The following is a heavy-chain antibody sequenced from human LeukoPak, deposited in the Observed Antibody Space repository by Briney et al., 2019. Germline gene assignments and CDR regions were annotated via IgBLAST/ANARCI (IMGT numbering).Heavy chain of an antibody. CDR2: IKQDGSEK. Sequence: GGSLRLSCAASGFTFSSYAMSWVRQAPGKGLEWVANIKQDGSEKYYVDSVKGRFTISRDNAKNSLYLQMNSLRAEDTAVYYCARVRQQLPGEFDYWGQGTLVTVSS. J-gene: IGHJ4*02. D-gene: IGHD6-13*01. CDR1: GFTFSSYA. V-gene: IGHV3-7*03. CDR3: ARVRQQLPGEFDY.